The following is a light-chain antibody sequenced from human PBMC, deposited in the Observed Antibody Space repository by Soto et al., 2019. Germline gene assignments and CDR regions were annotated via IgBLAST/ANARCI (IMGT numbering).Light chain of an antibody. CDR3: SSYTSSSSYV. CDR1: SSVVGTYNS. J-gene: IGLJ1*01. CDR2: DVS. V-gene: IGLV2-14*01. Sequence: LTQPASVSGSPGQSITISCTGTSSVVGTYNSVSWYQQYPGKAPKLMIHDVSNRPSGVSNRFSGSKSGNTASLTISGLQAEDEADYYCSSYTSSSSYVFGSGTKVTVL.